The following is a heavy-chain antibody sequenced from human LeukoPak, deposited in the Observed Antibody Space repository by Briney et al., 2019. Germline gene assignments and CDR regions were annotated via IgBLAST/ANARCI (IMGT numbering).Heavy chain of an antibody. J-gene: IGHJ4*02. CDR2: IYYSGST. D-gene: IGHD2-15*01. CDR3: ARHVGYCSGGSCYYFDY. CDR1: GGSFSGYY. Sequence: PSETLSLTCAVYGGSFSGYYWSWIRQPPGKGLEWIGYIYYSGSTNYNPSLKSRVTISVDTSKNQFSLKLSSVTAADTAVYYCARHVGYCSGGSCYYFDYWGQGTLVTVSS. V-gene: IGHV4-59*08.